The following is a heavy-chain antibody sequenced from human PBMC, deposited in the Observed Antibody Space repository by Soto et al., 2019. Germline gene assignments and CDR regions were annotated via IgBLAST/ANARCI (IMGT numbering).Heavy chain of an antibody. J-gene: IGHJ5*02. CDR2: INPNSGAT. CDR1: EYTFTDYY. CDR3: ARDARTTGNYVWFDP. Sequence: QVQLVQSGAEVKKPGASVKVSCKASEYTFTDYYIHWVRQAPGQGLEWMGWINPNSGATTYAQKFQGRVTMTRDTSISTAYMELTRLKSGDTAVYYCARDARTTGNYVWFDPWGQGTLVTVSS. V-gene: IGHV1-2*02. D-gene: IGHD1-1*01.